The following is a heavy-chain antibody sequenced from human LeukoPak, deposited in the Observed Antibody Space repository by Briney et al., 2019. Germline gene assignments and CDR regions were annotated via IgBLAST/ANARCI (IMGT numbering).Heavy chain of an antibody. CDR2: ISYSGIT. V-gene: IGHV4-59*08. Sequence: SETLSLTCTVSGGSLSNSYWTWLRQPPGKTLEWIGYISYSGITNRNPSLKSRVSFSLDSSKNQIPLTLTSVTAADTAVYFCARLLLDYSNDDGNFGGPHLPDWGQGTLVTVSS. CDR3: ARLLLDYSNDDGNFGGPHLPD. J-gene: IGHJ4*02. CDR1: GGSLSNSY. D-gene: IGHD3-10*01.